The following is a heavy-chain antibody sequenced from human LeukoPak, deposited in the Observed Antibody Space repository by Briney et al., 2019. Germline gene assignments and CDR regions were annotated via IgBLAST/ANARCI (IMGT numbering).Heavy chain of an antibody. D-gene: IGHD6-6*01. J-gene: IGHJ4*02. Sequence: ASVTVSFTASGYTFTSYGISWVRQAPGHGLGWMGWISAYNGNTNYAQKLQGRVTMTTDTSTGTAYMELGSLRSDDTAVYYCARDLSDSSSSNFDYWGQGTLVTVSS. CDR1: GYTFTSYG. CDR3: ARDLSDSSSSNFDY. V-gene: IGHV1-18*01. CDR2: ISAYNGNT.